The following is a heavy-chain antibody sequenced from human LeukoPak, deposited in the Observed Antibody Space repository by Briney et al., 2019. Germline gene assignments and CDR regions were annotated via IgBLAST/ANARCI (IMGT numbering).Heavy chain of an antibody. CDR1: GFTFSSYV. Sequence: PGGSLRLSCAASGFTFSSYVMNWVRQAPGKGLEWVSGISDSGGSTYYADSVKGRFTISRDNSKNTLYLQMNSLRAEDTAVYYCAKSSGYSYGHGSYYFDYWGQGTLVTVSS. V-gene: IGHV3-23*01. CDR3: AKSSGYSYGHGSYYFDY. J-gene: IGHJ4*02. CDR2: ISDSGGST. D-gene: IGHD5-18*01.